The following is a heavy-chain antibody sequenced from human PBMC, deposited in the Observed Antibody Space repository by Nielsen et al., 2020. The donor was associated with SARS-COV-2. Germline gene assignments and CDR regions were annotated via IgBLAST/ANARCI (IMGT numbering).Heavy chain of an antibody. CDR3: ASLRLGELSFDY. D-gene: IGHD3-16*02. Sequence: GESLKISCAASGFPFSSYEMNWVRQAPGKALEWLSYIGGNGRNIFYADSVKGRFTISRDNAKNSLYLQMNSLRAEDTAVYYCASLRLGELSFDYWGQGTLVTVSS. CDR1: GFPFSSYE. V-gene: IGHV3-48*03. CDR2: IGGNGRNI. J-gene: IGHJ4*02.